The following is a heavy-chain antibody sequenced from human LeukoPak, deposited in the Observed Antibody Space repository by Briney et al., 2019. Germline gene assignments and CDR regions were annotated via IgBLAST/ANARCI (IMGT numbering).Heavy chain of an antibody. D-gene: IGHD1-1*01. CDR3: ARDGSDNWGLFDN. CDR2: HYHTGRI. Sequence: SETLSLTCSVSGGSISGTSYCWGWIRQPPGKGPEWIGSHYHTGRIYHNPSLNSRVTMSVDTSKNQFSLKLSSVTDADTAVYYCARDGSDNWGLFDNWGRGTLVTVSS. J-gene: IGHJ4*02. V-gene: IGHV4-39*07. CDR1: GGSISGTSYC.